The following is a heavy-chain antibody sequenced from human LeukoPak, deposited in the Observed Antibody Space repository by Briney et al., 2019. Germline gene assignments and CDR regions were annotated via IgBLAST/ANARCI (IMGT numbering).Heavy chain of an antibody. CDR1: GDIVSSNSVS. CDR3: ARRLTQYDCFDP. V-gene: IGHV6-1*01. D-gene: IGHD2-2*01. Sequence: SQTLSLTCAISGDIVSSNSVSWNWIRQSPSRGLEWLGRTYYRSTWYNDYAVSVRGRITVNPDTSKNQFSLHLNSVTPEDTAVYYCARRLTQYDCFDPWGQGILVTVSS. J-gene: IGHJ5*02. CDR2: TYYRSTWYN.